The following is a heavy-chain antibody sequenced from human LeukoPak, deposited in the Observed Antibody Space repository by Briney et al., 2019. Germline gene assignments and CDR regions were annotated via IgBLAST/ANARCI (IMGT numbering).Heavy chain of an antibody. CDR1: GFTFSIYW. CDR2: ISGSGGST. CDR3: AEGSSTFDY. J-gene: IGHJ4*02. V-gene: IGHV3-23*01. Sequence: TGGSLRLSCAASGFTFSIYWMSWVRQAPGKGLEWVSAISGSGGSTYYADSVKGRFTISRDNSKNTLYLQMNSLRAEDTAVYYCAEGSSTFDYWGQGTLVTVSS.